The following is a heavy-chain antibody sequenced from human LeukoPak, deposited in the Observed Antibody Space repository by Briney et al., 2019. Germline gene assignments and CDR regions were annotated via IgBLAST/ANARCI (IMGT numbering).Heavy chain of an antibody. J-gene: IGHJ4*02. CDR2: ISSSGSTI. CDR1: GFTFSSCE. Sequence: GGSLRLSCAASGFTFSSCEMNWVRQAPGKGLEWVSYISSSGSTIYYADSVKGRFTISRDNAKNSLYLQMNSLRAEDTAVYYCARDIEYSSSSDGDYWGQGTLVTVSS. CDR3: ARDIEYSSSSDGDY. V-gene: IGHV3-48*03. D-gene: IGHD6-6*01.